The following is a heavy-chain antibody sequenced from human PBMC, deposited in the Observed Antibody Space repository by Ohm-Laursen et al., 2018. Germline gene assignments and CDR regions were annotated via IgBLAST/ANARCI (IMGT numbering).Heavy chain of an antibody. CDR2: IIPILGIA. J-gene: IGHJ1*01. Sequence: AASVKVSCKASGGTFSSYAISWVRQAPGQGLEWMGRIIPILGIANYAQKFQGRVTITADESTSTAYMELSSLRSEDTAVYYCARETSSSSPYFQHWGQGTLVTVSS. V-gene: IGHV1-69*04. CDR3: ARETSSSSPYFQH. D-gene: IGHD6-6*01. CDR1: GGTFSSYA.